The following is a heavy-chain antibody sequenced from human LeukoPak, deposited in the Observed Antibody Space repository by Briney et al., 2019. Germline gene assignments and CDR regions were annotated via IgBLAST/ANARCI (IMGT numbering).Heavy chain of an antibody. J-gene: IGHJ1*01. Sequence: AASVKVSCKVSGYTLTELSMHWVRQAPGKGLEWMGGFDPEDGETIYAQKFQGRVTMTTDTSTSTAYMELRSLRSDDTAVYYCARGRGLEYDFWSGYRSPAEDFQHWGQGTLVTVSS. V-gene: IGHV1-24*01. D-gene: IGHD3-3*01. CDR2: FDPEDGET. CDR3: ARGRGLEYDFWSGYRSPAEDFQH. CDR1: GYTLTELS.